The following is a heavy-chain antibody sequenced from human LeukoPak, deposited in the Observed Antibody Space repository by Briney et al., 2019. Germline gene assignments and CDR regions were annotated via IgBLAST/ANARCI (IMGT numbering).Heavy chain of an antibody. J-gene: IGHJ4*02. CDR1: GFTLSSYE. Sequence: GGSLRLSCTVSGFTLSSYEMSWIRQAPGKGLEWVSSIDYSGGSSYYADSVKGRFTISRDNSKNTLYLQMNSLRAEDTAVYYCAKDRESYYCTSTSCYLDYWGQGTLVTVSS. D-gene: IGHD2-2*01. CDR2: IDYSGGSS. V-gene: IGHV3-23*01. CDR3: AKDRESYYCTSTSCYLDY.